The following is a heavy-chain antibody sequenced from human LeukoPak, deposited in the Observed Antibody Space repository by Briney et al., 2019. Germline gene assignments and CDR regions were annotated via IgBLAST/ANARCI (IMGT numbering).Heavy chain of an antibody. J-gene: IGHJ4*02. D-gene: IGHD3-22*01. CDR2: IYTSGST. CDR3: ARAGDYYDSSGYFDY. Sequence: PSETLSLTCTVSGGSISSYYWSWLRQPAGKGLEWIGRIYTSGSTNYNPSLKSRVTISVDKSKNQFSLKLSSVTAADTAVYYCARAGDYYDSSGYFDYWGQGTLVTVSS. V-gene: IGHV4-4*07. CDR1: GGSISSYY.